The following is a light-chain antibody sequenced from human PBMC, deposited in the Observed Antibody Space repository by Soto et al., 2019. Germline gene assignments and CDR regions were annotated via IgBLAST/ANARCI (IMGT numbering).Light chain of an antibody. CDR3: SSYTSSSTL. Sequence: ALTQPASVSGSPGQSITISCTGTSSDVGGYNYVSWYQQHPGKAPKLMIYEVSNRPSGVSNRFSGSKSGNTASLTISGLQAEDEADYYCSSYTSSSTLFGTGTKVTVL. CDR2: EVS. CDR1: SSDVGGYNY. V-gene: IGLV2-14*01. J-gene: IGLJ1*01.